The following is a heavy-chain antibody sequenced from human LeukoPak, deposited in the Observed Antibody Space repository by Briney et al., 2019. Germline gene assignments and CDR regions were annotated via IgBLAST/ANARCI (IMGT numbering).Heavy chain of an antibody. CDR1: GFTFNYYW. Sequence: GGSLRLSCAGSGFTFNYYWMTWVRQAPGKGLEWVANIKEDGSERYYVDSVRGRFTISRDNAKNSLYLQMNSLRAEDTAVYYCARDEFGPLGVWGNGTAVTVSS. J-gene: IGHJ6*04. D-gene: IGHD3/OR15-3a*01. CDR2: IKEDGSER. V-gene: IGHV3-7*01. CDR3: ARDEFGPLGV.